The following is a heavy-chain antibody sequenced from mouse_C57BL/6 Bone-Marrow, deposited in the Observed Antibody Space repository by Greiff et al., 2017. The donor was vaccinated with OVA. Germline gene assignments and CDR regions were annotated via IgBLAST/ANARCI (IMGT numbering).Heavy chain of an antibody. CDR3: TRSGLGHLFAY. CDR2: IDPETGGT. V-gene: IGHV1-15*01. D-gene: IGHD4-1*01. Sequence: VKLMESGAELVRPGASVTLSCKASGYTFTDYEMHWVKQTPVHGLEWIGAIDPETGGTAYNQKFKGKAILTADKSSSTAYMELRSLTSEDSAVYYCTRSGLGHLFAYWGQGTLVTVSA. CDR1: GYTFTDYE. J-gene: IGHJ3*01.